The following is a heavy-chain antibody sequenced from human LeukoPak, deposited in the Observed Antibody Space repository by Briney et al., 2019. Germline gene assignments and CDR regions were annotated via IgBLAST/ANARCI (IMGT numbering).Heavy chain of an antibody. V-gene: IGHV3-21*01. D-gene: IGHD3-10*02. J-gene: IGHJ4*02. Sequence: GGSLRLSCAASGFTFSDYTMTWVRQAPGKGLEWVASISSDSSYIDYADSVKGRFTISRDNAKNSLFLKTDTLRGDDTGIFYCARDPNVLGITPYYFDFWGQGTLVTVSS. CDR3: ARDPNVLGITPYYFDF. CDR2: ISSDSSYI. CDR1: GFTFSDYT.